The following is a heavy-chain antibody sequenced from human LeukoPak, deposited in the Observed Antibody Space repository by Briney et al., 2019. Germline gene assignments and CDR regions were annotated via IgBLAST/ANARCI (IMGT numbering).Heavy chain of an antibody. D-gene: IGHD2-2*01. CDR3: VRKYEGYYYNYHMDV. V-gene: IGHV3-23*01. J-gene: IGHJ6*04. CDR1: VHTFSNNA. Sequence: PGGPLRLSCAASVHTFSNNAITWLRQAPGKGLEWVTSINDSGDSTKYAVSVKGLFTISRDNDKNTLYTQKSSARREDTCVYYCVRKYEGYYYNYHMDVWGNGTTVTVAS. CDR2: INDSGDST.